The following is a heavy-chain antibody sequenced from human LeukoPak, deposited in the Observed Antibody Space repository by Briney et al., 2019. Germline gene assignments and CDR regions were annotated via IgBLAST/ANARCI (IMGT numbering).Heavy chain of an antibody. J-gene: IGHJ4*02. Sequence: PSETLSLTCTVSGGSVSSGRYYWSWIRQPPGKGLEWIGYIYYSGSTNYNPSLKSRVTISVDTSKNQFSLKLSSVTAADTAVYYCARVRLAMIVVPYFDYWGQGTLVTVSS. V-gene: IGHV4-61*01. D-gene: IGHD3-22*01. CDR3: ARVRLAMIVVPYFDY. CDR2: IYYSGST. CDR1: GGSVSSGRYY.